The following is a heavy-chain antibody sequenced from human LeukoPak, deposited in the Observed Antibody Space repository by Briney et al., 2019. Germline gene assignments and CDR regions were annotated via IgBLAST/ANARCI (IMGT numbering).Heavy chain of an antibody. Sequence: ASVKVSCKASVYTFTGYYMHWVRQAPGQGLEWMGWINPKSGDTRYAQKFQGRVTMTRDTSITTAYMDLSSLRSDDTAVYFCAREWDYYAFWGQGTLVTVSS. CDR3: AREWDYYAF. J-gene: IGHJ4*02. CDR1: VYTFTGYY. V-gene: IGHV1-2*02. CDR2: INPKSGDT.